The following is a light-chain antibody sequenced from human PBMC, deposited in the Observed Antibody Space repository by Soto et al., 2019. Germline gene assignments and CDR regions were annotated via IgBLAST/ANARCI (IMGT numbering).Light chain of an antibody. J-gene: IGKJ3*01. V-gene: IGKV1-39*01. CDR3: QQSYSTPGFT. CDR1: QSISSY. CDR2: AAS. Sequence: DIQMTQSPSSLSASVGDRVTITCRASQSISSYLYWYQQKPGKAPKLLIYAASSLHSGVPSRFSGSGSGTDFTRTICSLQPEDFAAYYCQQSYSTPGFTFGPGTKVDIK.